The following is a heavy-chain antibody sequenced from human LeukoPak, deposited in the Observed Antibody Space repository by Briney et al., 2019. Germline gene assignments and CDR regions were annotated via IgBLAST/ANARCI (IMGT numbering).Heavy chain of an antibody. CDR3: ARPVNRGVTRHAMYYFDY. Sequence: PSETLSLTCTVSGASVSSGYYFWTWIRQPPGKGLEWIGNIYYTRGTNYNPSLKSRVTTLVDTSKNQFSLKLSSVTAADTAVYYCARPVNRGVTRHAMYYFDYWGQGILVTVSS. J-gene: IGHJ4*02. D-gene: IGHD3-10*01. CDR1: GASVSSGYYF. CDR2: IYYTRGT. V-gene: IGHV4-61*01.